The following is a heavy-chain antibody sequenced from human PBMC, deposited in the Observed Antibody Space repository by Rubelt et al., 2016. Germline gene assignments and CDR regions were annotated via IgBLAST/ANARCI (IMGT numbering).Heavy chain of an antibody. CDR3: AREVGATDL. Sequence: QVQLVQSGAEVKKPGASVKVSCKASGYTFTSYYMHWVRQAPGQGLEWVGVIKPSAGSTTYAQKFQGRLTMTRDTSTGHVYMELRSLRSDDTALYYCAREVGATDLWGQGTLVTVSS. J-gene: IGHJ4*02. CDR1: GYTFTSYY. CDR2: IKPSAGST. V-gene: IGHV1-46*01. D-gene: IGHD1-26*01.